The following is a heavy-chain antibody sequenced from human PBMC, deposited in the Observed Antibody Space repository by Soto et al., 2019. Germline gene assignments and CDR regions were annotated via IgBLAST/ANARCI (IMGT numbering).Heavy chain of an antibody. J-gene: IGHJ4*02. CDR3: ARGYDSFAS. CDR2: ISSSSNYI. D-gene: IGHD3-22*01. V-gene: IGHV3-21*01. Sequence: GGSLELSGAPSGFTSISYTINWVRQAPGKGLERVSLISSSSNYIYYADSVKGRFTISRDNAKTSLYLKMNSLRAEDTAVYYCARGYDSFASWGQGTPVTVSS. CDR1: GFTSISYT.